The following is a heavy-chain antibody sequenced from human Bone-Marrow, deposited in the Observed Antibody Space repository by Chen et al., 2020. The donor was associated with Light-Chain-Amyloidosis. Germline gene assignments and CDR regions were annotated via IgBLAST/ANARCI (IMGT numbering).Heavy chain of an antibody. CDR2: ISGDSNDI. CDR3: AREPTTDPLYYYGMDV. Sequence: EVQLVASGAGVVTPGGHLRLPCVDYGLAYRVNILNWVRQAPGKGLEWVSSISGDSNDIYYADSVKGRLTISRDNAKNSVYLQMNSLRTEDTAVYYCAREPTTDPLYYYGMDVWGQGSTVTVSS. V-gene: IGHV3-21*01. CDR1: GLAYRVNI. J-gene: IGHJ6*02. D-gene: IGHD1-1*01.